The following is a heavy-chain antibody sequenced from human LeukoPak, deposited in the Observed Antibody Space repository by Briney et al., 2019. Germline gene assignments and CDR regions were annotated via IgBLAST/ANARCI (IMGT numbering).Heavy chain of an antibody. CDR1: GDTFSSYA. Sequence: ASVKVSCKASGDTFSSYAISWVRQAPGQGLEWMGGIIPIFGTANYAQKFQGRVTITTDESSSTAYMELSSLRSEDTAVYYCARGLYDSSGYYYPYYYYYMDVWGKGTTVTVSS. D-gene: IGHD3-22*01. CDR3: ARGLYDSSGYYYPYYYYYMDV. V-gene: IGHV1-69*05. CDR2: IIPIFGTA. J-gene: IGHJ6*03.